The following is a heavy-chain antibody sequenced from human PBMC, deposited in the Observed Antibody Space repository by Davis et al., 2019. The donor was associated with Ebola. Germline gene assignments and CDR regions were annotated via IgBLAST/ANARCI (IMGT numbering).Heavy chain of an antibody. CDR1: GGSISSYY. V-gene: IGHV4-59*01. Sequence: MPSETLSLTCTVSGGSISSYYWSWIRQPPGKGLEWIGYIYYSGSTNYNPSLKSRVTISVDTSKNQFSLKLSSVTAADTAVYYCARATVTLTNFDYWGQGTLVTVSS. J-gene: IGHJ4*02. CDR2: IYYSGST. D-gene: IGHD4-11*01. CDR3: ARATVTLTNFDY.